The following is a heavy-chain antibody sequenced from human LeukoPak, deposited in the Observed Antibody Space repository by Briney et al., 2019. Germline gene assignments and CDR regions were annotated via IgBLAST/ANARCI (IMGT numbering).Heavy chain of an antibody. D-gene: IGHD3-22*01. CDR1: GYTFTGYY. CDR2: INPNSGGT. V-gene: IGHV1-2*02. Sequence: ASVKVSCKASGYTFTGYYMHWVRQAPGQGLEWMGWINPNSGGTNYAQKFQGRVTMTRDTSISTAYMEQSRLRSDDTAVYYCARDLVVVISSSNWFDPWGQGTLVTVSS. J-gene: IGHJ5*02. CDR3: ARDLVVVISSSNWFDP.